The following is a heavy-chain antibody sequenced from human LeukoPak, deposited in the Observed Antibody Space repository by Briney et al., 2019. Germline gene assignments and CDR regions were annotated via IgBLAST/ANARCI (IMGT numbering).Heavy chain of an antibody. CDR3: AREYYFYHMGG. CDR1: GLSFSTYS. V-gene: IGHV3-7*01. J-gene: IGHJ6*03. Sequence: GGSLRLSCAASGLSFSTYSMNWVRQAPGKGLEWVAIINQGGTGKYYVDSVKGRFTISRDNAENSLYLQMSSLRAEDTAVYYCAREYYFYHMGGWGEGTTVTVSS. CDR2: INQGGTGK.